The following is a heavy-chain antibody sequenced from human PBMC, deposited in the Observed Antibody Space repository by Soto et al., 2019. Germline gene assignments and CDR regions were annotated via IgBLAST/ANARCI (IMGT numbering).Heavy chain of an antibody. V-gene: IGHV1-24*01. Sequence: ASVKVSCKVSGYTLTELSMHWVRQAPGKGLEWMGGFDPEDGETIYAQKFQGRVTMTEDTSTDTAYMELSSLRSEDTAVYYCARVPQEYYDFWSGYYRYYYYGMDVWGQGTTGTVSS. CDR1: GYTLTELS. CDR3: ARVPQEYYDFWSGYYRYYYYGMDV. CDR2: FDPEDGET. J-gene: IGHJ6*02. D-gene: IGHD3-3*01.